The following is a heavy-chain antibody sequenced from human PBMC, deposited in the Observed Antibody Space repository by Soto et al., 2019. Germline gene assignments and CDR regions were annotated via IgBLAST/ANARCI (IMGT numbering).Heavy chain of an antibody. Sequence: EVQLLESGGGLVQPGGSLRLSCAASGFTFSSYAMSWVRQAPGKGLECVSAISGSGGSTYYADSVKCRLTISRDNSKNTLYLQMNSLRAEDTAVYYCAIPGGWYENNWFDPCGQGTLVTVSA. CDR3: AIPGGWYENNWFDP. CDR2: ISGSGGST. V-gene: IGHV3-23*01. D-gene: IGHD6-19*01. CDR1: GFTFSSYA. J-gene: IGHJ5*02.